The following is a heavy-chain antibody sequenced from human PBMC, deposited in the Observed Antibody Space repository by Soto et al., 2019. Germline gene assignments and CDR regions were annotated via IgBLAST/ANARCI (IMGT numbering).Heavy chain of an antibody. CDR3: ARAVSGGDRITQGSYWYFDL. CDR2: IIPIFGTA. Sequence: QVQLVQSGAEVKKPGSSVKVSCKASGGTFSSYAISWVRQAPGQGLEWMGGIIPIFGTANYAQKFQGRVTSTADESTSKAYMELSSLRSEDTAVYYCARAVSGGDRITQGSYWYFDLGGRGTLVTVSS. D-gene: IGHD2-21*02. V-gene: IGHV1-69*12. J-gene: IGHJ2*01. CDR1: GGTFSSYA.